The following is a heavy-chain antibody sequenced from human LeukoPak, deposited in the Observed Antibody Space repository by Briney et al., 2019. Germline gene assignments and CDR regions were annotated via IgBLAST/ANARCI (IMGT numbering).Heavy chain of an antibody. CDR3: ARDRVAVVRGVSAFDY. CDR2: ISPSGSYI. Sequence: GGSLRLSCAASGFTFNNYGMNWVRQAPGKGLEWVSSISPSGSYIYYTDSMKGRFTISRDNAKNSLYLQMNSLSAEDTAVYFCARDRVAVVRGVSAFDYWGQGTLVTVSS. CDR1: GFTFNNYG. D-gene: IGHD3-10*01. J-gene: IGHJ4*02. V-gene: IGHV3-21*01.